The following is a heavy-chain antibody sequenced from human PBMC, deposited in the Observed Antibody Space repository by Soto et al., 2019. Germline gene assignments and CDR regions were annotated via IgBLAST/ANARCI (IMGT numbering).Heavy chain of an antibody. J-gene: IGHJ5*02. CDR3: ARHHGPTTSENWFDP. V-gene: IGHV1-18*01. CDR2: MSTYSGDT. CDR1: GYTFFTYD. D-gene: IGHD5-12*01. Sequence: QVHLVQSGVEVKTPGASVKVSCQASGYTFFTYDISWVRQAPGQGLEWMGWMSTYSGDTKYAQKFQGRVTMTTATSTTPAYLELRSLRSDDTAVYYCARHHGPTTSENWFDPWGQGTLVTVSS.